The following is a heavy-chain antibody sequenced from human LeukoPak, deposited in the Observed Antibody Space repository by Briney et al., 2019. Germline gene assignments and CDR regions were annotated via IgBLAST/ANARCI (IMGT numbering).Heavy chain of an antibody. Sequence: VASVKVSCKTSGYTFTGYYLHWVRQAPGQRPEWMGRIDPDSGGTHYGQKFQGRVTVTRDTSITTVYMELSGLTSGDTAVYYCARVPGPYTTSRFAFWGEGTLVTVS. CDR3: ARVPGPYTTSRFAF. D-gene: IGHD2-2*02. V-gene: IGHV1-2*02. J-gene: IGHJ4*02. CDR2: IDPDSGGT. CDR1: GYTFTGYY.